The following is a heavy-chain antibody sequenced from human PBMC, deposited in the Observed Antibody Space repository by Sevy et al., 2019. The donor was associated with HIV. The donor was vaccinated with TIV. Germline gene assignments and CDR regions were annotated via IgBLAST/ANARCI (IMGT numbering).Heavy chain of an antibody. J-gene: IGHJ4*02. CDR1: GFTFRSHG. V-gene: IGHV3-30*18. D-gene: IGHD3-22*01. CDR2: ISNDGTNK. CDR3: VKTSYDSWGIFDS. Sequence: GGSLRLSCAASGFTFRSHGMHWVRQAPGKGLQWVAVISNDGTNKYYAESVKGRFTISRDDSRNTVFLQMDSLRAEDTAVYHCVKTSYDSWGIFDSWGQGTLVTVSS.